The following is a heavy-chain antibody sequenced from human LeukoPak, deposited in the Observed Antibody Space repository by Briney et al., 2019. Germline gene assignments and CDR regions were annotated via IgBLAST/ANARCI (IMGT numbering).Heavy chain of an antibody. D-gene: IGHD3-22*01. CDR3: ARESDGYYDSSGYYLSFDY. Sequence: SQTLSLTCAISGDSVSINSAAWNWIRQSPSRGLEWLGRTYYRSKWYNDYAVSVKSRITINPDTSKNQFSLQLNSVTPEDTAVYYCARESDGYYDSSGYYLSFDYWGQGTLVTVSS. CDR1: GDSVSINSAA. CDR2: TYYRSKWYN. V-gene: IGHV6-1*01. J-gene: IGHJ4*02.